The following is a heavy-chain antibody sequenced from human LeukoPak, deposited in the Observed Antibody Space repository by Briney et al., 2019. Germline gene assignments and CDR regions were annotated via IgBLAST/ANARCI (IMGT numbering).Heavy chain of an antibody. CDR2: IYYSGST. Sequence: PSETLSLTCTVSGGSISSSSFYWGWIRQPPGKGLEWIGSIYYSGSTYYNPTLKSRVTLSVDTSKNQFSLKLSSVTAADTAVYYCAGFIAAPGFDWFDPWGQGTLVTVSS. V-gene: IGHV4-39*01. D-gene: IGHD6-13*01. CDR1: GGSISSSSFY. J-gene: IGHJ5*02. CDR3: AGFIAAPGFDWFDP.